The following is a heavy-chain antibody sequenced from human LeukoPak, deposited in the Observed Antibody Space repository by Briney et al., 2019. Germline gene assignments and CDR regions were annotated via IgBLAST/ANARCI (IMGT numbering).Heavy chain of an antibody. D-gene: IGHD3-10*02. V-gene: IGHV3-48*03. CDR2: ISSSGSTI. Sequence: GGSLRLSCAASGFTFSGYGMHWVRQAPGKGLEWVSYISSSGSTIYYADSVKGRFTISRDNAKNSLCLQMNSLRAEDTAVYYCAELGITMIGGVWGKGTTVTISS. CDR3: AELGITMIGGV. J-gene: IGHJ6*04. CDR1: GFTFSGYG.